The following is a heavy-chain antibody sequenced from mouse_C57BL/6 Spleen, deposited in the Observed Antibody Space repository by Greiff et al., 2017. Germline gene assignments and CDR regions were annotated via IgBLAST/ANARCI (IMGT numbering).Heavy chain of an antibody. CDR2: ISYDGSN. Sequence: EVKLMESGPGLVKPSQSLSLTCSVTGYSITSGYYWNWIRQFPGNKLEWMGYISYDGSNNYNPSLKNRISITRDTSKNQFFLKLNSVTTEDTATYYCARADYGAMDYWGQGTSVTVSS. J-gene: IGHJ4*01. CDR1: GYSITSGYY. CDR3: ARADYGAMDY. V-gene: IGHV3-6*01.